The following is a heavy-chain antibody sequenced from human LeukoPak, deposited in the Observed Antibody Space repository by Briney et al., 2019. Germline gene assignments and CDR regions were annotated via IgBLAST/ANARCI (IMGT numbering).Heavy chain of an antibody. J-gene: IGHJ4*02. V-gene: IGHV3-53*04. D-gene: IGHD6-19*01. CDR3: ARVGSGWYDFDY. CDR1: GFTVSSNY. CDR2: IYSGSSST. Sequence: GGSLRLSCAASGFTVSSNYMSWVRQAPGKGLEWVSVIYSGSSSTYYTDPVKGRFTISRHNSKNTLYLQVNSLRAEDTAVYYCARVGSGWYDFDYWGQGTLVTVSS.